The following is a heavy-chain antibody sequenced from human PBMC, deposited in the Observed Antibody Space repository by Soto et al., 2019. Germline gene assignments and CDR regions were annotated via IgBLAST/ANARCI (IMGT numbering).Heavy chain of an antibody. J-gene: IGHJ4*02. Sequence: QVQLVESGGGVVQPGRSLRLSCAASGFTFSSYGMHWVRQAPGKGLEWAAVISNDGNGKYYADSVKGQFTISRDNYKNTLYLPINSLRAEDKAVCYFARQHIENSALVDYGGQGTLVIVSP. D-gene: IGHD5-18*01. V-gene: IGHV3-30*03. CDR1: GFTFSSYG. CDR3: ARQHIENSALVDY. CDR2: ISNDGNGK.